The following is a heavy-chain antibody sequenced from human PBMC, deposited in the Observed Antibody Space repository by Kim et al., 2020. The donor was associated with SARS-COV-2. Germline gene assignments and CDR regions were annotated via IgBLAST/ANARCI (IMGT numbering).Heavy chain of an antibody. J-gene: IGHJ4*02. V-gene: IGHV3-21*01. CDR3: ATSSGWSLALLGY. Sequence: NSVKGRFTISRNNAKNSLYLQMNSLRAEDTAVYYCATSSGWSLALLGYWGQGTLVTVSS. D-gene: IGHD6-19*01.